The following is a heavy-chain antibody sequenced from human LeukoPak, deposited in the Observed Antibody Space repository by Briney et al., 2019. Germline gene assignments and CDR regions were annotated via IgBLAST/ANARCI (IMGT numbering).Heavy chain of an antibody. CDR2: IIPILGIA. D-gene: IGHD2-21*02. V-gene: IGHV1-69*04. CDR1: GGTFSSYA. CDR3: ARRAYCGGDCENLFDY. Sequence: GASVKVSCKASGGTFSSYAISWVRQAPGQGLEWMGRIIPILGIANYAQKFQGRVTITADKSTSTAYMELSSLRSEDTAVYYCARRAYCGGDCENLFDYWGQGTLVTVSS. J-gene: IGHJ4*02.